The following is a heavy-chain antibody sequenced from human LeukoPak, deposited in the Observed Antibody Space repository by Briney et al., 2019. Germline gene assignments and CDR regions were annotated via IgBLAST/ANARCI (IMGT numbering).Heavy chain of an antibody. CDR1: GGSISSGGYY. J-gene: IGHJ4*02. V-gene: IGHV4-30-2*01. CDR2: IYHSGST. CDR3: ARAARLGVVIYFDY. D-gene: IGHD3-3*01. Sequence: PSQTLSLTCTVSGGSISSGGYYWSWIRQPPGKGLEWIGYIYHSGSTYYNPSLKSRVTISVDRSKNQFSLKLSSVTAADTAVYYCARAARLGVVIYFDYWGQGTLVTVSS.